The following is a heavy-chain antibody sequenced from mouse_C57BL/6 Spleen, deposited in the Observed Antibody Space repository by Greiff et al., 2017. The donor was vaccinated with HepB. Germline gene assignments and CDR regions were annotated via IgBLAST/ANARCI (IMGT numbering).Heavy chain of an antibody. D-gene: IGHD2-13*01. CDR2: INPSSGDT. CDR3: ASDVSDSEWFAY. J-gene: IGHJ3*01. CDR1: GYTFTSYT. Sequence: VQLQQSGAELARPGASVKMSCKASGYTFTSYTMHWVKQRPGRGLEWIGYINPSSGDTKYNQKFKDKATLTADKSSSKAYMQLSSLTSEDSAVYYCASDVSDSEWFAYWGQGTLVTVSA. V-gene: IGHV1-4*01.